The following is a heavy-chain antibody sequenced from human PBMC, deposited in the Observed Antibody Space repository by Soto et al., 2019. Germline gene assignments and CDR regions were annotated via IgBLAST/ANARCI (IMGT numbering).Heavy chain of an antibody. Sequence: ASVKVSCKASGYTFTSYDINWVRQATGQGLEWMGWMNPNSGNTGYAQKFQGRVTMTRNTSISTAYMELSSLRSEDTAVYYCARGDYGDYYHFYWGQGTLVTVSS. CDR2: MNPNSGNT. D-gene: IGHD4-17*01. CDR1: GYTFTSYD. V-gene: IGHV1-8*01. CDR3: ARGDYGDYYHFY. J-gene: IGHJ4*02.